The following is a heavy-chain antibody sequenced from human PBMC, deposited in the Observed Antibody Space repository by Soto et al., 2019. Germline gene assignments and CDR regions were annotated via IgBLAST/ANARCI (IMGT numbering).Heavy chain of an antibody. CDR1: GGTFSSYT. V-gene: IGHV1-69*04. CDR2: IIPILGIA. J-gene: IGHJ4*02. D-gene: IGHD3-16*02. CDR3: ARDSLGTPYYFDY. Sequence: ASVKVSCKASGGTFSSYTISWVRQAPGQGLEWMGRIIPILGIANYAQKFQGRVTITADKSTSTAYMELSSLRSEDTAVYYCARDSLGTPYYFDYWGQGTLVTVSS.